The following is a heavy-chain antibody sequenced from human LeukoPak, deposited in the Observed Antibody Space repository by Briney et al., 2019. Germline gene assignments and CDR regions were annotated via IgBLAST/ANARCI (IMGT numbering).Heavy chain of an antibody. CDR3: ARLGYSSGWYVGNWFDP. V-gene: IGHV1-69*06. CDR1: GYTFTNYA. D-gene: IGHD6-19*01. CDR2: IIPIFGTA. J-gene: IGHJ5*02. Sequence: SVKVSCKASGYTFTNYAMNWVRQAPGQGLEWMGGIIPIFGTANYAQKFQGRVTITADKSTSTAYMELSSLRSEDTAVYYCARLGYSSGWYVGNWFDPWGQGTLVTVSS.